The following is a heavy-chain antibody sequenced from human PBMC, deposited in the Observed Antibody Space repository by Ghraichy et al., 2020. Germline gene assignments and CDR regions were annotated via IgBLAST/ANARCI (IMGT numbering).Heavy chain of an antibody. J-gene: IGHJ4*02. CDR3: ARASKDFYNDV. CDR2: IRSRTYST. Sequence: LSLTCAASGFIFSDLYMDWVRQAPGKGLEWVGRIRSRTYSTEYAASVKGRFTISRHDFDSSLYLQMSSLRTEDTAVYYCARASKDFYNDVWGQGTLVTVSS. CDR1: GFIFSDLY. D-gene: IGHD5-24*01. V-gene: IGHV3-72*01.